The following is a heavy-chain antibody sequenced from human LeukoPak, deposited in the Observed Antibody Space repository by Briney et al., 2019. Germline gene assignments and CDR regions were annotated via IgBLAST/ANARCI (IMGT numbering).Heavy chain of an antibody. Sequence: ASVKVSCKASGDTVTGSFIHWVRQAPGQGLERMGWISINSGGTKYAQNFQGRVTMTRDTSITTAYMELSRLTSDDTAVYYCARADPIDYWGPGTLVTVSS. CDR2: ISINSGGT. CDR3: ARADPIDY. CDR1: GDTVTGSF. J-gene: IGHJ4*02. V-gene: IGHV1-2*02.